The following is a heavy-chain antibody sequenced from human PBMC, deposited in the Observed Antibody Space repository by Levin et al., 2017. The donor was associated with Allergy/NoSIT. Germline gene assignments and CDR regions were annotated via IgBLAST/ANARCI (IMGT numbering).Heavy chain of an antibody. V-gene: IGHV1-18*01. CDR2: ISPYNGNT. D-gene: IGHD3-22*01. J-gene: IGHJ3*02. Sequence: GESLKISCKASGYTFTFYGISWVRQAPGQGLEWMGWISPYNGNTNYAQKLQGRVTMTADTSTSTAYMELRSLRSDDTAVYYCVREMAGTAADSFDIWGQGTMVTVSS. CDR3: VREMAGTAADSFDI. CDR1: GYTFTFYG.